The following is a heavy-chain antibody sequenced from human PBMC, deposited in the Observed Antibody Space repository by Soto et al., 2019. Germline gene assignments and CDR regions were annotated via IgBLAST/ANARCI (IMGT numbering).Heavy chain of an antibody. J-gene: IGHJ6*02. V-gene: IGHV1-69*06. CDR2: IISIFGTA. Sequence: TSVKVSCKASGGTFSSYAISWVRQAPGQGLEWMGGIISIFGTANYAQKFQGRVTITADKSTSTAYMELSSLRYEDTAVYYCARSLFGALLFVYGMDVWGQGTTVTVSS. CDR1: GGTFSSYA. CDR3: ARSLFGALLFVYGMDV. D-gene: IGHD3-10*01.